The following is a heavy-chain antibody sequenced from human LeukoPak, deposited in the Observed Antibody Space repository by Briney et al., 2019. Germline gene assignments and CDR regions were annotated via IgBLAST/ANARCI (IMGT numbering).Heavy chain of an antibody. CDR2: INHSGST. V-gene: IGHV4-34*01. D-gene: IGHD3-3*01. J-gene: IGHJ6*04. CDR3: ARGLGYDFWSGSLDV. Sequence: SETLSLTCAVYGGSFSGYYWSWIRQPPGKGLEWIGEINHSGSTNYNPSLKSRVTISVDTSKNQFSLKLSSVTAADTAVYYCARGLGYDFWSGSLDVWGKGTTVTVFS. CDR1: GGSFSGYY.